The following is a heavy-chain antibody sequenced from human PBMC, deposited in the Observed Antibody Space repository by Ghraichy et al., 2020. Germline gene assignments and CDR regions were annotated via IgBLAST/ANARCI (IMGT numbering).Heavy chain of an antibody. Sequence: SVKVSCKASGGTFSSYAISWVRQAPGQGLEWMGGIIPIFGTANYAQKFQGRVTITADESTSTAYMELSSLRSEDTAVYYCARGYYYDSSGYYYFDYWGQGTLVTVSS. V-gene: IGHV1-69*13. CDR2: IIPIFGTA. CDR1: GGTFSSYA. D-gene: IGHD3-22*01. CDR3: ARGYYYDSSGYYYFDY. J-gene: IGHJ4*02.